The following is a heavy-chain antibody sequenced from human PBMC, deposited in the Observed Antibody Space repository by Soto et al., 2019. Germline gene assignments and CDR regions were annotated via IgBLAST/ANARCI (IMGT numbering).Heavy chain of an antibody. CDR2: IYYSGST. CDR1: GGSISSGGYY. Sequence: PSETLSLTCTVSGGSISSGGYYWSWIRQHPGKGLEWIGYIYYSGSTYYNPSLKSRVTISVDTSKNQFSLKLSSVTAADTAVYYCARDFVVGGPTINYYYGMDVWGQGTTVTVSS. V-gene: IGHV4-31*03. CDR3: ARDFVVGGPTINYYYGMDV. J-gene: IGHJ6*02. D-gene: IGHD1-26*01.